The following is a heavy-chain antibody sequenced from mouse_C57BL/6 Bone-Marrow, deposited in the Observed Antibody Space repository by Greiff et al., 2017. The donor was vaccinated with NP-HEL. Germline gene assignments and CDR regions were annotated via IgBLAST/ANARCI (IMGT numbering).Heavy chain of an antibody. D-gene: IGHD1-1*01. CDR2: ISYSGST. CDR3: ARDYGLFPGAMDY. J-gene: IGHJ4*01. CDR1: GYSITSDY. V-gene: IGHV3-8*01. Sequence: EVQLQESGPGLAKPSQTLSLTCSVTGYSITSDYWNWIRKFPGNKLEYMGYISYSGSTYYTPSLKRRISITRDTSKNQYYLQLNSVTTEDTATYYCARDYGLFPGAMDYWGQGTSVTVSS.